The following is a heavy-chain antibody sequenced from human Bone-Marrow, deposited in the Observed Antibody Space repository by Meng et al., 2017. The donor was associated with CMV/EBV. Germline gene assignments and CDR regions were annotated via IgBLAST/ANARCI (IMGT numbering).Heavy chain of an antibody. J-gene: IGHJ4*02. D-gene: IGHD3-22*01. CDR1: GFTFSSYE. CDR2: INWNGGST. Sequence: GESLKISCAASGFTFSSYEMSWVRQAPGKGLEWVSGINWNGGSTGYADSVKGRFTISRDNAKNSLYLQMNSLRAEDTALYYCARGGDSSGYSPLYYFDYWGQGTLVTVSS. V-gene: IGHV3-20*04. CDR3: ARGGDSSGYSPLYYFDY.